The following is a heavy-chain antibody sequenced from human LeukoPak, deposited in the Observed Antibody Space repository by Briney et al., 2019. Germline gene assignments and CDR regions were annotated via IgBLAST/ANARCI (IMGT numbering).Heavy chain of an antibody. Sequence: SETLSLTCTVSGYSISSGYYWGWIPQPPGKGLEWIGSIYHSGSTYYNPSLKSRVTISVDTSKNQFSLKLSSVTDADTAVYYCARGSTTKGSYLPKPYFDCWGQGTLVTVSS. J-gene: IGHJ4*02. D-gene: IGHD1-26*01. V-gene: IGHV4-38-2*02. CDR3: ARGSTTKGSYLPKPYFDC. CDR2: IYHSGST. CDR1: GYSISSGYY.